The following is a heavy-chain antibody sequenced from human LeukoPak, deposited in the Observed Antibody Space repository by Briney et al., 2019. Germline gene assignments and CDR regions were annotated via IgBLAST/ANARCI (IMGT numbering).Heavy chain of an antibody. D-gene: IGHD6-13*01. CDR3: ARDFFPIVDSSWYEIGY. CDR2: ISYDGYDK. CDR1: GFTFSSYA. J-gene: IGHJ4*02. Sequence: GGSLRLSCAASGFTFSSYAMSWVRQAPGKGLEWVTLISYDGYDKSYADSVRGRFTISRDNSKNTLYLQMDSLRSEDTAVYYCARDFFPIVDSSWYEIGYWGQGTLVTVSS. V-gene: IGHV3-30-3*01.